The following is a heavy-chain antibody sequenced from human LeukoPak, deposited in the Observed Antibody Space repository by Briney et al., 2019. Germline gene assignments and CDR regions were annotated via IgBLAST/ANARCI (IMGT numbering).Heavy chain of an antibody. D-gene: IGHD7-27*01. Sequence: SETLSLTCTVSGGSISNYYWNWVRQPPGKRLEWIGYVSYSGSSSSNPSLESRVTISVDMSKNQFSLRLTSVTASDTAVYYCARLQGRGDNYLDYWGQGTLVTVSS. V-gene: IGHV4-59*08. CDR2: VSYSGSS. CDR3: ARLQGRGDNYLDY. J-gene: IGHJ4*02. CDR1: GGSISNYY.